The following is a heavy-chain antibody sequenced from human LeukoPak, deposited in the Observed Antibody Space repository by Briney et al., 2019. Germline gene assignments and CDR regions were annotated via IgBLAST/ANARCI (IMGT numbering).Heavy chain of an antibody. CDR2: ISGSGGTT. D-gene: IGHD3-3*01. Sequence: SGGSLRLSCAASGFTFSSYSMTWVRQAPGKGLEWVSGISGSGGTTYNADSVKGRFTISRDNSKNTLYLQMNSLRAEDTAVYYCAKDVRDFDYWGQGTLVTVSS. J-gene: IGHJ4*02. V-gene: IGHV3-23*01. CDR3: AKDVRDFDY. CDR1: GFTFSSYS.